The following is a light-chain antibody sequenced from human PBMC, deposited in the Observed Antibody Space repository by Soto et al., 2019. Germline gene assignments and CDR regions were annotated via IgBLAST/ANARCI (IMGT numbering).Light chain of an antibody. J-gene: IGLJ1*01. CDR3: TSYTSISTYV. Sequence: QSVLTQPPSASGTPGQRVTISCAGTSSDVGGYNHVSWYQQHADKAPKLLIHEVSNRPSGVSNRFSGSKSGNTASLTISGLQAEDEADYYCTSYTSISTYVFGTGTKVTVL. CDR2: EVS. CDR1: SSDVGGYNH. V-gene: IGLV2-14*01.